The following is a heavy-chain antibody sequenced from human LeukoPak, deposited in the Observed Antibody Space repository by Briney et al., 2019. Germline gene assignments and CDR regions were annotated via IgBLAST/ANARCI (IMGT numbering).Heavy chain of an antibody. CDR2: IKQDGSEK. Sequence: PGGSLRLSCAASGFTFRSYWMSWVRQAPGEGLEWVANIKQDGSEKYYVDSVKGRFTISRDNAKNSLYLQMNSLRAEDTAVYYCARHCSSTSWVPCYYYHMDVWGKGTTVTVSS. J-gene: IGHJ6*03. V-gene: IGHV3-7*01. D-gene: IGHD2-2*01. CDR3: ARHCSSTSWVPCYYYHMDV. CDR1: GFTFRSYW.